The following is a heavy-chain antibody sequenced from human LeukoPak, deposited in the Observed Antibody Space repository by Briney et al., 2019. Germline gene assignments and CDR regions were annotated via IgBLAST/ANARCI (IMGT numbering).Heavy chain of an antibody. CDR1: GGSISSYY. J-gene: IGHJ5*02. CDR2: IYYSGST. Sequence: LSETLSLTCTVSGGSISSYYWSWIRQPPGKGLEWIGYIYYSGSTNYNPSLKSRVTISVDTSKNQFSLKLSSVTAADTAVYYCARGYSSANWFDPWGQGTLVTVSS. V-gene: IGHV4-59*01. D-gene: IGHD6-25*01. CDR3: ARGYSSANWFDP.